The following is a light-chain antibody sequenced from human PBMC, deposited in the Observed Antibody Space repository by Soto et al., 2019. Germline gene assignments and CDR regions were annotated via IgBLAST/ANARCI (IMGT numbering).Light chain of an antibody. V-gene: IGKV3-20*01. Sequence: EIVLTQSPGTLSLSPGERATLSCRASQSVSSSYLAWYQQKPGQAPRLRIYGASSRATGIPDRLSGSGSGTGFTLTISRLEPEDFAVYYCQQYGSPPLYTFGQGTRLEIK. CDR3: QQYGSPPLYT. J-gene: IGKJ2*01. CDR2: GAS. CDR1: QSVSSSY.